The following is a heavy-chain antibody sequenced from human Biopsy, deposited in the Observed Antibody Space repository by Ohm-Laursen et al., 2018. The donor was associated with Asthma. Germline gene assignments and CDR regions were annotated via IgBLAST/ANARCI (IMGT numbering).Heavy chain of an antibody. J-gene: IGHJ4*02. Sequence: SLRLSCTASGFMFRSFDMHWVRQAPGKGLEWVAVISYDGNHKFYEDSVKGRFTISRDNSKNTLYLQMNSLRTEDTAVYYCAKRRGYSGHDNDYWGQGTLIIVSS. V-gene: IGHV3-30*18. CDR2: ISYDGNHK. D-gene: IGHD5-12*01. CDR3: AKRRGYSGHDNDY. CDR1: GFMFRSFD.